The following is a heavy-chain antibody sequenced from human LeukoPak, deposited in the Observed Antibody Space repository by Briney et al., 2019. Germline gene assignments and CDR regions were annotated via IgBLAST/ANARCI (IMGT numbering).Heavy chain of an antibody. Sequence: SETLSLTCTVSGGSISSYYWSWIRQPAGKGLEWIGRIYSSGTTNYNPSLKSRVTMSVDTSKNQFSLKLSSVTAADTAVYYCAREGSSWYYFDYWGQGTLVTVSS. CDR2: IYSSGTT. J-gene: IGHJ4*02. V-gene: IGHV4-4*07. D-gene: IGHD6-13*01. CDR3: AREGSSWYYFDY. CDR1: GGSISSYY.